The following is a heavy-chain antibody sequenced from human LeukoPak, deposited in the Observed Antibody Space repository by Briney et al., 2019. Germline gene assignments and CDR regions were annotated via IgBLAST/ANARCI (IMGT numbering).Heavy chain of an antibody. D-gene: IGHD3-10*01. CDR3: ARAMVRGVIRPDWFDP. V-gene: IGHV4-4*07. CDR2: IYTSGST. J-gene: IGHJ5*02. Sequence: PSETLSLTCTVSGGSISSYYWSWIRQPAGKGLEWIGRIYTSGSTNYNPSLKSRVTMSVDTSKNQFSLKLSSVTAADTAVYYCARAMVRGVIRPDWFDPWGQGTLVTVSS. CDR1: GGSISSYY.